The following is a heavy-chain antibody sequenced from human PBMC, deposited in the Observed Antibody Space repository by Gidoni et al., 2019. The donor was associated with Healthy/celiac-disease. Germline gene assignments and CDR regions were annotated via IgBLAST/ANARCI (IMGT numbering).Heavy chain of an antibody. CDR1: GFTFSSYS. Sequence: EVQLVESGGGLVKPGGSLRLSCAASGFTFSSYSMNWVRQAPGKGLEWVSSISSSSSYIYYADSVKGRFTISRDNAKNSLYLQMNSLRAEDTAVYYCARVIGYYDSSGGYWGQGTLVTVSS. CDR3: ARVIGYYDSSGGY. J-gene: IGHJ4*02. CDR2: ISSSSSYI. V-gene: IGHV3-21*01. D-gene: IGHD3-22*01.